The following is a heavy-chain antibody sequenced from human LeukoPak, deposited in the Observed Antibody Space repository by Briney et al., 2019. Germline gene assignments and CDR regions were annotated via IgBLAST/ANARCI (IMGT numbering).Heavy chain of an antibody. V-gene: IGHV4-38-2*01. CDR3: ARRWDRIQYDEYLDY. J-gene: IGHJ4*02. Sequence: PSETLSLTCSVSGFSISSGHFWAWIRQTPGKGLEWIGIIGNMHRGGHGDAYYNPSLKSRASLSVDTSRNQFSLRLTSVTAADAAIYYCARRWDRIQYDEYLDYWGQGMLVTVSS. CDR1: GFSISSGHF. D-gene: IGHD3-16*01. CDR2: IGNMHRGGHGDA.